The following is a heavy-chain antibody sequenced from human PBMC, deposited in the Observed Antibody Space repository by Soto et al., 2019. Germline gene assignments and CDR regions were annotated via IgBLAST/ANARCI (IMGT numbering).Heavy chain of an antibody. CDR2: IYYSGST. D-gene: IGHD3-10*01. CDR3: ARRGYYYGSGSYYQGRDYMYV. J-gene: IGHJ6*03. CDR1: GGSISSYY. Sequence: PSETLSLTCTVSGGSISSYYWSWIRQPPGKGLEWIGYIYYSGSTNYNPSLKSRVTISVDTSKNQFSLKLSSVTAADTAVYYCARRGYYYGSGSYYQGRDYMYVWGKGTTVTVS. V-gene: IGHV4-59*08.